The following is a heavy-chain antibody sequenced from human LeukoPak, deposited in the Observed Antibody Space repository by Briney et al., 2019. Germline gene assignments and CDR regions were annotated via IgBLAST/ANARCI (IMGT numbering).Heavy chain of an antibody. Sequence: SETLSLTCTVSGGSISSSSYYWGWIRQPPGKGLEWIGSIYYSGSTYYNPSLKSRVTISVDTSKNQFSLKLSSVTAADTAVYYCARDLRGPMIVVVNEVIFDYWGQGTLVTVSS. CDR3: ARDLRGPMIVVVNEVIFDY. CDR1: GGSISSSSYY. J-gene: IGHJ4*02. D-gene: IGHD3-22*01. CDR2: IYYSGST. V-gene: IGHV4-39*07.